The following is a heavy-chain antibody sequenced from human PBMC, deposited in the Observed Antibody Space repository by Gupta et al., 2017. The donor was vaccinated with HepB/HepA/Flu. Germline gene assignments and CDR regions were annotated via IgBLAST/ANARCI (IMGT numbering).Heavy chain of an antibody. D-gene: IGHD3-10*01. J-gene: IGHJ5*02. V-gene: IGHV4-34*01. CDR2: INHSGST. Sequence: QVQLQQWGAGLLKPSETLSLTCAVYGGSFSGYYWSWIRQPPGKGLEWIGEINHSGSTNYNPSLKSRVTISVDTSKNQFSLKLSSVTAADTAVYYSARGRYYGSGSYYCWFDPGGQGTLVTVSS. CDR1: GGSFSGYY. CDR3: ARGRYYGSGSYYCWFDP.